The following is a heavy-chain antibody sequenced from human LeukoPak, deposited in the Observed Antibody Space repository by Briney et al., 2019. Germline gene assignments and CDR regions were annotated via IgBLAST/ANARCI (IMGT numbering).Heavy chain of an antibody. Sequence: GGSQTLSCAASGFKFSDHYIDWIRQAPGKGLEWVGRSRNKASSNTTEYAASVEGRFTISRDDQESLLYLQMNSLRTGDTAVYFWGRIAINANNGRDVWGEGTTGTVSS. J-gene: IGHJ6*04. CDR2: SRNKASSNTT. CDR3: GRIAINANNGRDV. V-gene: IGHV3-72*01. CDR1: GFKFSDHY. D-gene: IGHD3-9*01.